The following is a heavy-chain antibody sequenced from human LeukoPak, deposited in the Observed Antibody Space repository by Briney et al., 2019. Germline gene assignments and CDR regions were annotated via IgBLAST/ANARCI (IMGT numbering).Heavy chain of an antibody. V-gene: IGHV1-69*05. CDR1: GGTFSSYA. CDR2: IIPIFGTA. D-gene: IGHD6-13*01. CDR3: ATPRIAAAGLFDY. J-gene: IGHJ4*02. Sequence: SVKVSCKASGGTFSSYAISWVRQAPGQGLEWMGGIIPIFGTANYAQKFQGRVTITTDESTSTAYMELSSLRSEDTAVYYCATPRIAAAGLFDYWGQGTSVTVSS.